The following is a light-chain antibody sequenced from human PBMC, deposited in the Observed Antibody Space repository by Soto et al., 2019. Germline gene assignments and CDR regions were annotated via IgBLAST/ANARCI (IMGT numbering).Light chain of an antibody. CDR2: GVN. CDR1: SSDVGTYAY. CDR3: SSYMVRNTYV. Sequence: QSVLTQPPSASGSLGQSVTVSCTGSSSDVGTYAYVSWYQHRPGSAPKLLIYGVNKRPSGVPDRFSGSKSGSTASLTVSGLQAEDEADYYCSSYMVRNTYVFGSGTKLTVL. J-gene: IGLJ1*01. V-gene: IGLV2-8*01.